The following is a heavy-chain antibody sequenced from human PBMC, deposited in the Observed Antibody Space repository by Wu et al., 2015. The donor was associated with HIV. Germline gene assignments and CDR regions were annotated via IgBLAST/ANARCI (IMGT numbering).Heavy chain of an antibody. CDR3: ARNPVLRYFDWSYAFDI. D-gene: IGHD3-9*01. V-gene: IGHV1-69*05. CDR2: IIPLFESA. J-gene: IGHJ3*02. CDR1: GGTFSSFS. Sequence: VQLVQSGAEVKKPGSSVKLSCKASGGTFSSFSINWVRQAPGQGLEWTGGIIPLFESATYAPRFQGRATITSDESTSTVYMEVSSLRSEDTAVYYCARNPVLRYFDWSYAFDIWGQGTMVTVSS.